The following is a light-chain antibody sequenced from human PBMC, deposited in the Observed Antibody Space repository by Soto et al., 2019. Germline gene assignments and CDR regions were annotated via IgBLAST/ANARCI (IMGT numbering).Light chain of an antibody. Sequence: EMVMTQSPLSLPVTPGEPASISCRSSQSLLHSNGYNYLDWYLQKPGQSPQLLIYLGFNRASGVPDRFSGSGSGTDFTLKISRVEAEDVGVYYCMQALQTPPTFGQGTRLEIK. J-gene: IGKJ5*01. V-gene: IGKV2-28*01. CDR3: MQALQTPPT. CDR2: LGF. CDR1: QSLLHSNGYNY.